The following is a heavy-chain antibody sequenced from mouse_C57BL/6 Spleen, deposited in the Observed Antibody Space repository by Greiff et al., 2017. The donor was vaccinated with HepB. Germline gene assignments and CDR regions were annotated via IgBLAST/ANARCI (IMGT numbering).Heavy chain of an antibody. CDR3: AREATVEGGFDY. Sequence: QVQLQQPGAELVRPGTSVKLSCKASGYTFTSYWMHWVKQRPGQGLEWIGVIDPSDSYTNYNQKFKGKATLTVDTSSSTAYMQLSSLTSEDSAVYYCAREATVEGGFDYWGQGTTLTVSS. D-gene: IGHD1-1*01. V-gene: IGHV1-59*01. CDR1: GYTFTSYW. J-gene: IGHJ2*01. CDR2: IDPSDSYT.